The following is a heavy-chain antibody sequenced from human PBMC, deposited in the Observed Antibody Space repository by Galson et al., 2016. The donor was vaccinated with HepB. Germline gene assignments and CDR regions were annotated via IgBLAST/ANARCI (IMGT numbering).Heavy chain of an antibody. V-gene: IGHV4-31*03. CDR1: GASISSGDYF. J-gene: IGHJ3*02. D-gene: IGHD4-17*01. CDR2: IYYSGST. CDR3: ARDNGDYGDALDI. Sequence: LSLTCTVSGASISSGDYFWSWIRQHPGKGLEWIGYIYYSGSTFYNPTLKSRINISLDTSKNQFSLKLTSVTAADTAVYYCARDNGDYGDALDIWGQGRVVNVSS.